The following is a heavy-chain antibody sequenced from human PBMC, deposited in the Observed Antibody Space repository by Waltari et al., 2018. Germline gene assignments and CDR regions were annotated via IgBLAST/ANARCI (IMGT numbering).Heavy chain of an antibody. J-gene: IGHJ3*02. Sequence: QVQLQESGPGLVKPSEILSLTCAVSGGSISSSYWWSWVRQPPGKGLELIGEVYHSGPTNYNPSLKSRVTISVDKSKNQFSLKLSSVTAADTAVYFCVNHYETRGYGAFDIWGQGTMVTVSS. CDR2: VYHSGPT. V-gene: IGHV4-4*02. D-gene: IGHD3-22*01. CDR3: VNHYETRGYGAFDI. CDR1: GGSISSSYW.